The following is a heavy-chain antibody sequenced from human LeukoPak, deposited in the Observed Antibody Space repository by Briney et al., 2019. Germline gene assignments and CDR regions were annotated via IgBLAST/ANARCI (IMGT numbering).Heavy chain of an antibody. CDR2: ISGSGDKT. J-gene: IGHJ6*03. D-gene: IGHD2-15*01. Sequence: GGSLRLSCAASGFSLSTYALSWVRQAPGGGLEGAAAISGSGDKTYHADSVKGRFTISKDNSENRLSLQMDSLRAEDTAVYFCAKDTTAWWYHRAYMNVWGKGTTVTVSS. V-gene: IGHV3-23*01. CDR1: GFSLSTYA. CDR3: AKDTTAWWYHRAYMNV.